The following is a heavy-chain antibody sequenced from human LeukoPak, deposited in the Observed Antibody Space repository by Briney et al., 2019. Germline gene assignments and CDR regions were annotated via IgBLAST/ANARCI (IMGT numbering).Heavy chain of an antibody. V-gene: IGHV1-18*01. J-gene: IGHJ4*02. Sequence: ASVKLSCTASGYTFTNYDITWIRQAPGQGLEWMGYITPYNGNTKYAQKLQGRVTMTTDTSTSTVYMELRSLRSDDTAVYYCAREASSGAYNDYWGQGTLVTVSS. CDR1: GYTFTNYD. CDR2: ITPYNGNT. D-gene: IGHD1-26*01. CDR3: AREASSGAYNDY.